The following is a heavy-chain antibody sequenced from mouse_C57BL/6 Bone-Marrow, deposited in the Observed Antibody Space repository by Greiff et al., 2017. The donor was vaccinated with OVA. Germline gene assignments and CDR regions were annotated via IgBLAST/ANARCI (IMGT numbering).Heavy chain of an antibody. V-gene: IGHV1-54*01. CDR2: INPGSGGT. Sequence: QVQLQQSGAELVRPGTSVKVSCKASGYAFTNYLIEWVKQRPGQGLEWIGVINPGSGGTNYNEKFKSKATLTADKSSSTAYMQLSSLTSEDSAVYFCAGDWVAFAYWGQGTLVTVSA. D-gene: IGHD4-1*01. CDR3: AGDWVAFAY. J-gene: IGHJ3*01. CDR1: GYAFTNYL.